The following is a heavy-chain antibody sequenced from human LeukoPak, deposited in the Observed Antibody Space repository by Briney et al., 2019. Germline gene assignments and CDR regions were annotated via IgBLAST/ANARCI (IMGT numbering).Heavy chain of an antibody. V-gene: IGHV3-66*01. CDR3: ARGSGWYGGHFDY. CDR2: IYSGGST. Sequence: GGSLRLSCAASGFTVSSNYMSWVRQAPGKGLEWVSVIYSGGSTYYADSVKGRFTISRDNSKNTLYLQMNSLRAEDTAVYYCARGSGWYGGHFDYWGQGTLVTVSS. CDR1: GFTVSSNY. J-gene: IGHJ4*02. D-gene: IGHD6-19*01.